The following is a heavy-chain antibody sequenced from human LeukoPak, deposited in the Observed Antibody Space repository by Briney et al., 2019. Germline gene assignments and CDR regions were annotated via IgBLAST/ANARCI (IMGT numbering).Heavy chain of an antibody. J-gene: IGHJ3*02. CDR1: GFTFSSYE. D-gene: IGHD4-17*01. CDR2: ISSSGTTI. CDR3: ARDRADYVGAFDI. V-gene: IGHV3-48*03. Sequence: GGSLRLSCAASGFTFSSYEMNWVRQAPGKGLEWVSYISSSGTTIYYADSVKGRFTISRDNAKNSLYLQMNSLRAEDTAVYYCARDRADYVGAFDIWGQGTMVTVSS.